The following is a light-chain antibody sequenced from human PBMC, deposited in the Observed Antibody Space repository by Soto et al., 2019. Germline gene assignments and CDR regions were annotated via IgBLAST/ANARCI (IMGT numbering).Light chain of an antibody. J-gene: IGLJ2*01. CDR3: RSFTSGSALVV. CDR1: SSDVGGYNY. V-gene: IGLV2-14*01. CDR2: GVS. Sequence: QSALTQPASVSGSPGQSITISCTGTSSDVGGYNYVSWYQQHPGKAPKVIIYGVSHRPTGFSDRFSGSKSGNTSSMTISGLQAEDQADYSCRSFTSGSALVVFGGGTKLTVL.